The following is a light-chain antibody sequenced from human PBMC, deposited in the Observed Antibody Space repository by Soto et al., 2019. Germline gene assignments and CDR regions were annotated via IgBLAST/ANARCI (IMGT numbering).Light chain of an antibody. CDR3: SSYAVTNKYVV. CDR1: SSDVGGYDY. J-gene: IGLJ2*01. CDR2: EVI. Sequence: QSALTQPPSASGSPGQSVTISCTGTSSDVGGYDYVSWYQQHPGKAPKLMIYEVIKRPSGVPHRFSGSKSGNTASLTVSGLQAEDEAEYYCSSYAVTNKYVVFGGGTKLTVL. V-gene: IGLV2-8*01.